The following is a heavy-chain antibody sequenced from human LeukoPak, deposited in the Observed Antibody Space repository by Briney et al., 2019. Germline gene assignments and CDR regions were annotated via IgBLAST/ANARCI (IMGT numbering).Heavy chain of an antibody. Sequence: ASVKVSCKASGGTFSSYAISWVRQAPGQGLEWMGRIIPILGIANYAQKFQGRVTITADKSTSTAYMELSSLRSEDPAVYYCARDFGYRGYSGSELDYWGQGTLVTVSS. D-gene: IGHD5-12*01. V-gene: IGHV1-69*04. CDR2: IIPILGIA. J-gene: IGHJ4*02. CDR3: ARDFGYRGYSGSELDY. CDR1: GGTFSSYA.